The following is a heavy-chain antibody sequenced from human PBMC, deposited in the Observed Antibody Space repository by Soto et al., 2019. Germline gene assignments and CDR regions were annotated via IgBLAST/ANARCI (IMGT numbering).Heavy chain of an antibody. V-gene: IGHV3-72*01. CDR3: VRLNPYHFDY. CDR1: GFTFSDHY. J-gene: IGHJ4*02. Sequence: GGSLRLSCEVSGFTFSDHYMDWVRQAPGKGLEWVGRSRNKANGYTTEYAASVKGRFSISRDDSKNSLFLQMNSLEYEDTAVYYCVRLNPYHFDYWGQGTLVTVSS. CDR2: SRNKANGYTT.